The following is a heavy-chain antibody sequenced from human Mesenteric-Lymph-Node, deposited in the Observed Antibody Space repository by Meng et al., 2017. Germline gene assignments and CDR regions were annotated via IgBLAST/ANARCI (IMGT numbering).Heavy chain of an antibody. CDR1: GFTFTDYA. CDR2: VSHDGNSG. J-gene: IGHJ5*02. D-gene: IGHD3-16*01. V-gene: IGHV3-30-3*01. CDR3: ARDKSHYDGRSGWFDP. Sequence: QVQLVESGGGGVQPGGSLRLACVAFGFTFTDYAMHWVRQAPGKGLEWVAIVSHDGNSGCYADSVKGRFSISRDNFRNTQYLQMNSLRPEDTAVYYCARDKSHYDGRSGWFDPWGQGTLVTVSS.